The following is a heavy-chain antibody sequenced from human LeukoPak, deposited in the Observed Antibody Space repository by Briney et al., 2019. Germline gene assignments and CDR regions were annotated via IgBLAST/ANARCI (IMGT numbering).Heavy chain of an antibody. Sequence: SETLSLTCTVSGGSISSYYWSWIRQPPGKGLEWIGYIYYSGSTNYNPSLKSRVTISVDTSKNQFSLKLSSVTAADTAVYYCARGRFGSWGSGNGGCYFDYWGQGTLVTVSS. D-gene: IGHD3-16*01. J-gene: IGHJ4*02. V-gene: IGHV4-59*01. CDR3: ARGRFGSWGSGNGGCYFDY. CDR1: GGSISSYY. CDR2: IYYSGST.